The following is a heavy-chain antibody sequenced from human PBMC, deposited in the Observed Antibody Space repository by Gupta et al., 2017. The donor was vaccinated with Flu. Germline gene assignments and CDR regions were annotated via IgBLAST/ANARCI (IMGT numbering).Heavy chain of an antibody. J-gene: IGHJ3*02. Sequence: EVQLVESGGGLVQPGGSLKLSCAASGFTFSGSAMHWVRQASGKGLEWVGRIRSKANSYATAYAASVKGRFTISRDDSKNTAYLQMNSLKTEDTAVYYCTRLGSEGAFDIWGQGTMVTGSS. V-gene: IGHV3-73*01. CDR1: GFTFSGSA. CDR3: TRLGSEGAFDI. CDR2: IRSKANSYAT.